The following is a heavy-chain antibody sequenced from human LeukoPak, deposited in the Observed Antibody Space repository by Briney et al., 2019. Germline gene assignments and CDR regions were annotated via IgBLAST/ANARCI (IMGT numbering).Heavy chain of an antibody. Sequence: GGSLRLSCAASGFTFSSYWMSWVRQAPGKGLEWVANIKQDGSEKYYVDSVQGRFTISRDNAKNSLYLQMNSLRAEETAVYYCARDLDRYYDSSGFVDYWGQGTLVTVSS. J-gene: IGHJ4*02. V-gene: IGHV3-7*01. D-gene: IGHD3-22*01. CDR2: IKQDGSEK. CDR1: GFTFSSYW. CDR3: ARDLDRYYDSSGFVDY.